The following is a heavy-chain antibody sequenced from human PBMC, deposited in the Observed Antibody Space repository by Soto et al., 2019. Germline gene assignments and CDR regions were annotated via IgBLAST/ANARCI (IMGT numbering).Heavy chain of an antibody. J-gene: IGHJ1*01. CDR1: GGSFSGYY. CDR3: ARGPRSRWLVQHFQH. D-gene: IGHD6-19*01. Sequence: SETLSLTCAVYGGSFSGYYWSWIRQPPGKGLEWIGEINHSGSTNYNPSLKSRVTISVDTSKNQFSLKLSSVTAADTAVYYCARGPRSRWLVQHFQHWGQGTLVTVSS. V-gene: IGHV4-34*01. CDR2: INHSGST.